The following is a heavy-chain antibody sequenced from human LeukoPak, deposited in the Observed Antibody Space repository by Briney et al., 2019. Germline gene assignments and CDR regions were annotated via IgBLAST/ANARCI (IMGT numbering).Heavy chain of an antibody. Sequence: HPGGSLRLSCAASGFTFSTYAMSWVRQAPGKGLEWVSAISGSGGSTYYADSVKGRFTISRDSSKNTLYLQMNSLKTEDTAVYYCTTPSGIFDYWGQGTLVTVSS. V-gene: IGHV3-23*01. CDR1: GFTFSTYA. CDR3: TTPSGIFDY. J-gene: IGHJ4*02. CDR2: ISGSGGST. D-gene: IGHD1-26*01.